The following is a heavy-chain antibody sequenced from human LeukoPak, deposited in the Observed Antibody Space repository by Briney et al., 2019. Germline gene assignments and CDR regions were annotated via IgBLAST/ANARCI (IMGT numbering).Heavy chain of an antibody. Sequence: GGSLRLSCAASGFTFSDYYMSWIRQAPGKGLEWVSYISSSGSTIYYADSVKGRFTISRDNAKNSLYLQMNSLRAEDTAVYYCARGKLLWFGELKDDAFDIWGQGTMVTVSS. D-gene: IGHD3-10*01. CDR1: GFTFSDYY. CDR2: ISSSGSTI. J-gene: IGHJ3*02. CDR3: ARGKLLWFGELKDDAFDI. V-gene: IGHV3-11*04.